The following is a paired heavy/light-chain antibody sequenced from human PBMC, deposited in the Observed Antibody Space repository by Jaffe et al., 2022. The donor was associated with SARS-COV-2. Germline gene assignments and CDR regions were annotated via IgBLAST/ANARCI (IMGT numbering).Light chain of an antibody. J-gene: IGLJ1*01. V-gene: IGLV2-8*01. Sequence: QSALTQPPSASGSPGQSVTISCTGTSSDVGGYEYVSWYQQYPGKAPKLMIYEVSKRPSGVPDRFSGSKSGSTASLTVSGLQAEDEADYYCSSYAGSSNFVFGTGTKVIVL. CDR2: EVS. CDR1: SSDVGGYEY. CDR3: SSYAGSSNFV.
Heavy chain of an antibody. V-gene: IGHV5-51*01. Sequence: ELQLVQSGAEVKKPGESLKISCKGSGYSFTNYWIGWVRQMPGKGLEWMGIIYPGDSDTRYSPSFQGQVTISADKSVSTAYLQWSSLKASDSAMYYCARHVTRSVVTPNDSFDYWGQGSLVTVSS. CDR2: IYPGDSDT. CDR1: GYSFTNYW. J-gene: IGHJ4*02. D-gene: IGHD2-21*02. CDR3: ARHVTRSVVTPNDSFDY.